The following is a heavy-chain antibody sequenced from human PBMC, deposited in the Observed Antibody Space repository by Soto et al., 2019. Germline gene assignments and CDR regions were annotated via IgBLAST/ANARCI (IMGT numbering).Heavy chain of an antibody. CDR3: ARDTGIAAAGTVEYYFDY. Sequence: GGSLRLSCAASGFTVSINYMRWVRHAPGKGLEWVSVIYSGGSTYYADSVKGRFTISRDNSKNTLYLQMNSLRAEDTAVYYCARDTGIAAAGTVEYYFDYWGQGTLVTVSS. J-gene: IGHJ4*02. CDR1: GFTVSINY. D-gene: IGHD6-13*01. CDR2: IYSGGST. V-gene: IGHV3-53*01.